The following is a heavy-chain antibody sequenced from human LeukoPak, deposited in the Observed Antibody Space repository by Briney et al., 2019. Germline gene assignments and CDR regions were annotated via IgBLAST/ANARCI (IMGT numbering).Heavy chain of an antibody. CDR3: ARSYGSGRLFDY. Sequence: SETLSLTCAVYGGSFSGYYWSWIRQPPGKGLEWIGEINHSGSTNYNPSLKSRVTISVDTSKNQFSLKLSSVTAADTAVYYCARSYGSGRLFDYWGQGTLVTVSS. J-gene: IGHJ4*02. CDR1: GGSFSGYY. D-gene: IGHD3-10*01. V-gene: IGHV4-34*01. CDR2: INHSGST.